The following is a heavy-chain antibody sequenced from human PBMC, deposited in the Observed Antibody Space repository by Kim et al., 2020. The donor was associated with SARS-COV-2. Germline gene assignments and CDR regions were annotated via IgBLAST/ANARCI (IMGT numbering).Heavy chain of an antibody. CDR2: IYYTGST. D-gene: IGHD4-17*01. Sequence: SETLSLTCNVSGGSISPYYWSWVRQPPGKGLEWIGYIYYTGSTNYNPSLKSRVTISVDTSKKQFSLKLRSMTAADTAVYYCARAAYGDHPFAFWGQGTLVTVSS. V-gene: IGHV4-59*01. J-gene: IGHJ4*02. CDR3: ARAAYGDHPFAF. CDR1: GGSISPYY.